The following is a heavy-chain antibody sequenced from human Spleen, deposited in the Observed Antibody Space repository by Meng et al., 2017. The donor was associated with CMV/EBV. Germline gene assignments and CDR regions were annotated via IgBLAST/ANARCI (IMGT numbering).Heavy chain of an antibody. CDR2: IRYDGSNK. CDR1: GFTFSSYG. V-gene: IGHV3-30*02. Sequence: GGSLRLSCAASGFTFSSYGMHWVRQAPGKGLEWVAFIRYDGSNKYYADSVKGRFTISRDNSKNTAYLQMNSLRADDTAVYYCVKDDYGGGPTDYWGQGTLVTVSS. CDR3: VKDDYGGGPTDY. J-gene: IGHJ4*02. D-gene: IGHD4/OR15-4a*01.